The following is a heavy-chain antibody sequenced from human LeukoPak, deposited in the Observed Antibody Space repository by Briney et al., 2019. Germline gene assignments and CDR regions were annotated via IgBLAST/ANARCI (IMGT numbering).Heavy chain of an antibody. J-gene: IGHJ4*02. CDR3: VSFYETY. CDR2: INSDGSWT. Sequence: GGSLRLSCAASGNYWMHWVRQVPGKGLVWVSHINSDGSWTSYADSVKGRFTISKDNAKNTVYLQMNSLRAEDTAVCYCVSFYETYWGRGTLVTVSS. D-gene: IGHD2/OR15-2a*01. V-gene: IGHV3-74*01. CDR1: GNYW.